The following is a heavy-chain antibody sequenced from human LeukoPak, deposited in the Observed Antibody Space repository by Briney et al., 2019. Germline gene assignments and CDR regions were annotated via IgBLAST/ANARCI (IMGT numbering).Heavy chain of an antibody. D-gene: IGHD5-18*01. CDR3: ERDGYSFGHAFDY. CDR2: IKGDGSST. CDR1: GFTFSSYW. Sequence: GGSLRLSCAASGFTFSSYWMHWVRHTPGKGLVWVSRIKGDGSSTSYADSVKGRFTISRDNAKNTLYLQMNSLRAEDTAVYYCERDGYSFGHAFDYGAQEPLVTVSS. J-gene: IGHJ4*02. V-gene: IGHV3-74*01.